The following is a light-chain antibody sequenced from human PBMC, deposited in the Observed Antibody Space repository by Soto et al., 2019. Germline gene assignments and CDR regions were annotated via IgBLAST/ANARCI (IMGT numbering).Light chain of an antibody. CDR1: SSDVGAYNF. Sequence: QSALTQPASVSGSPGQSITISCTGTSSDVGAYNFVSWYQQFPGQAPKLMIYEVSNRPSGVSDRFSGSKSGNTASLIISGLRPEDEADYYCSSQTASATVLFGGGTKLTVL. V-gene: IGLV2-14*01. CDR3: SSQTASATVL. CDR2: EVS. J-gene: IGLJ2*01.